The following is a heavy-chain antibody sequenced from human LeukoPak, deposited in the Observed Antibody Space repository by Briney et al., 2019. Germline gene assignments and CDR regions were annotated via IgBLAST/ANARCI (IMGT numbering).Heavy chain of an antibody. V-gene: IGHV3-21*01. CDR3: AKGRGYSSAWAFDY. CDR1: GFTFSTYS. CDR2: ISSSSSYI. J-gene: IGHJ4*02. D-gene: IGHD6-19*01. Sequence: GGSLRLSCAASGFTFSTYSMNWVRQAPGKGLEWVSSISSSSSYIYYADSVKGRFTISRDNAKNSLYLQMNSLRAEDTAVYYCAKGRGYSSAWAFDYWGQGTLVTVSS.